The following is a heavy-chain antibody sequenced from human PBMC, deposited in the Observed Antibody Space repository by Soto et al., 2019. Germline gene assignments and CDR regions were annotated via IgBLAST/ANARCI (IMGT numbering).Heavy chain of an antibody. V-gene: IGHV1-69*13. CDR3: ARIPAHDWFDP. CDR1: GYGFSGYY. CDR2: IIPIFGTA. Sequence: SVKVSCKASGYGFSGYYMNWVRQAPGQGLEWMGGIIPIFGTANYAQKFQGRVTITADESTSTAYMELSSLRSEDTAVYYCARIPAHDWFDPWGQGTLVTVSS. J-gene: IGHJ5*02. D-gene: IGHD2-2*01.